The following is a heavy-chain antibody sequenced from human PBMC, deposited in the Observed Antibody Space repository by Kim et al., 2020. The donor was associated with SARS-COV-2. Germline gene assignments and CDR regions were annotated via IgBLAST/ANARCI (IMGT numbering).Heavy chain of an antibody. CDR2: IKQDGSER. CDR1: GFIVSSHW. V-gene: IGHV3-7*01. J-gene: IGHJ6*02. CDR3: VRVPKGDYYGMDV. Sequence: GGSLRLSCAASGFIVSSHWMSWVRQARGKGLEWVANIKQDGSERSYVDSVKGRFTISRDNARNSLYLQMNSLKDEDTAVYYCVRVPKGDYYGMDVWGQGTTVTVSS.